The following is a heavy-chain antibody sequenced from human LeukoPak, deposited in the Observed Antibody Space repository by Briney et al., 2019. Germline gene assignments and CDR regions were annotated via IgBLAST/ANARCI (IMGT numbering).Heavy chain of an antibody. J-gene: IGHJ6*03. CDR3: ARGPVRGGYYYYYMDV. D-gene: IGHD3-10*01. Sequence: SVKVSCKASGGTFSSYAISWVRQAPGQGLEWMGGIIPIFGTANYAQKFQGRVTITADESTSTAYMELSSLRSEDTAVYYCARGPVRGGYYYYYMDVWGKGTTVTISS. V-gene: IGHV1-69*13. CDR1: GGTFSSYA. CDR2: IIPIFGTA.